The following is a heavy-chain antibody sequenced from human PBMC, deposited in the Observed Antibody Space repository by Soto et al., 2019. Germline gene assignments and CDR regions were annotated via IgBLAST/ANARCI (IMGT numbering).Heavy chain of an antibody. CDR3: ARDMRASYPDY. CDR2: IYSGGST. J-gene: IGHJ4*02. D-gene: IGHD3-16*02. V-gene: IGHV3-66*01. CDR1: GFTVSSNY. Sequence: GGSLRLSCAASGFTVSSNYMSWVRQAPGKGLEWVSVIYSGGSTYYADSVKGRFTISRDNSKNTLYLQMNSLRAEDTAVYYCARDMRASYPDYWGQGTLVTVSS.